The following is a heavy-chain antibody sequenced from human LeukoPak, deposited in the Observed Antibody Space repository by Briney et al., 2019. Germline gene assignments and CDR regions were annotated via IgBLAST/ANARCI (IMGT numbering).Heavy chain of an antibody. CDR2: INHSGST. CDR3: ARRTIRGEWYNWFDP. V-gene: IGHV4-34*01. Sequence: GTLRLSCAASGFTFSSYGMSWVRQAPGKGLEWIGEINHSGSTYYNPSLKSRVTISVDTSKNQFSLKLSSVTAADTAVYYCARRTIRGEWYNWFDPWGQGTLVTVSS. J-gene: IGHJ5*02. CDR1: GFTFSSYG. D-gene: IGHD3-16*01.